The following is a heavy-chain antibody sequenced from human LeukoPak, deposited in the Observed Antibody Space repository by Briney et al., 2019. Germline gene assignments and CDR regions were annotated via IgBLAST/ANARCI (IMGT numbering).Heavy chain of an antibody. D-gene: IGHD3-22*01. J-gene: IGHJ4*02. V-gene: IGHV1-2*02. Sequence: ASVKVSCKASGYTFTGYFIHWVRQAPGQGLEWMGWINPNSGGTNYAQKFQGRVTMTRDTSVSTAYMELSRLRSDDTAVYYCARDERYDSSGYPFDYWGQGTLVTVSS. CDR3: ARDERYDSSGYPFDY. CDR2: INPNSGGT. CDR1: GYTFTGYF.